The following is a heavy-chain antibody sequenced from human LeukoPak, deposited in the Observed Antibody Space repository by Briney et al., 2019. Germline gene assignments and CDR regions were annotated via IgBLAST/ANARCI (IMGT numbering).Heavy chain of an antibody. CDR2: IYTSGST. D-gene: IGHD3-22*01. CDR3: ARDLYYYDSSGYYLWGFDI. V-gene: IGHV4-61*02. J-gene: IGHJ3*02. Sequence: PSETLSLTCTVSGGSISSGSYYWSWIRQPAGKGLEWIGRIYTSGSTNYNPSLKSRVTISVDTSKNQFSLKLSSVTAADTAVYYCARDLYYYDSSGYYLWGFDIWGQETMVTVSS. CDR1: GGSISSGSYY.